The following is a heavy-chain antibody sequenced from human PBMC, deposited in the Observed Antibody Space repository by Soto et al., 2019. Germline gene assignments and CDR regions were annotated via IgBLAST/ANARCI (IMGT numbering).Heavy chain of an antibody. CDR2: ISPIFGTA. D-gene: IGHD2-2*02. CDR1: GGTFSSYA. J-gene: IGHJ5*02. V-gene: IGHV1-69*01. Sequence: QVQLVQSGAEVKKPGSSVKVSCKASGGTFSSYAISWVRQAPGQGLEWMGGISPIFGTANYAQKFQGRVTITADESTSTAYMAVSSLISEDTAVYYCARDWAREIVVVPAAISGFDPWGQGTLVTVSS. CDR3: ARDWAREIVVVPAAISGFDP.